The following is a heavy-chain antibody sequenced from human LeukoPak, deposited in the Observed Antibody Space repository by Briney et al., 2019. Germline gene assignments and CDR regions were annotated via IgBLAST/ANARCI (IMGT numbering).Heavy chain of an antibody. CDR3: ARCIAARLEIDY. V-gene: IGHV4-31*03. CDR2: IYYSGST. D-gene: IGHD6-6*01. J-gene: IGHJ4*02. CDR1: GGSISSGGYY. Sequence: PSETLSLTCTVSGGSISSGGYYWSWIRQHPGKGLEWIGYIYYSGSTYYSPSLKSRVTISVDTSKNQFSLKLSSVTAADTAVYYCARCIAARLEIDYWGQGTLVTVSS.